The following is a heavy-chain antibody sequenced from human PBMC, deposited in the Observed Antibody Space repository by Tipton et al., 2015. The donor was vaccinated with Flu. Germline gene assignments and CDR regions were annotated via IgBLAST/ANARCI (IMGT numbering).Heavy chain of an antibody. D-gene: IGHD3-16*01. Sequence: QVQLVQSGGGLVKPGGSLRLSCAASGFTFSDYYMNWVRQAPGKGLEWVSYISNSDTTIYYADSVKGRFTISRDNAKNSLYLQMYSLRADDTGVYYCARVWGYSYYFDYWGQGTLVTVSS. CDR3: ARVWGYSYYFDY. CDR2: ISNSDTTI. J-gene: IGHJ4*02. CDR1: GFTFSDYY. V-gene: IGHV3-11*04.